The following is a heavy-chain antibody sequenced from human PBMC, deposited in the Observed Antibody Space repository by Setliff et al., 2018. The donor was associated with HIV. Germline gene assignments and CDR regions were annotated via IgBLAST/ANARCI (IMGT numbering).Heavy chain of an antibody. CDR2: IYYSGST. D-gene: IGHD3-3*01. Sequence: SETLSLTCTVSGGSISSHYWSWIRQPPGKGLEWIGYIYYSGSTNYNPSLKSRVTISVDTPKNQFSLKLSSVTAADTAVYYCARTYYDFWSGYYYYMDVWGKGTTVTVSS. V-gene: IGHV4-59*11. J-gene: IGHJ6*03. CDR1: GGSISSHY. CDR3: ARTYYDFWSGYYYYMDV.